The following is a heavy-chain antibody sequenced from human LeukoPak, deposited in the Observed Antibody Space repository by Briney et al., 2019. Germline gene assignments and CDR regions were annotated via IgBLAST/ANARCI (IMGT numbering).Heavy chain of an antibody. CDR2: ISSSGSTI. CDR3: AAGIAVVVLYYFDY. V-gene: IGHV3-11*01. CDR1: GFTFSDYY. J-gene: IGHJ4*02. Sequence: PGGSLRLSCAASGFTFSDYYMTWIRQAPGKGLEWVSYISSSGSTIYYADSVKGRFTISRDNAKNPLYLQMNSLRAEDTAVYYCAAGIAVVVLYYFDYWGQGTLVTVSS. D-gene: IGHD6-19*01.